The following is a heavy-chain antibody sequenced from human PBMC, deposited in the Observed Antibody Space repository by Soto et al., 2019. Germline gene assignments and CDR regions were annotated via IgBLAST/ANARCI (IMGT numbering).Heavy chain of an antibody. J-gene: IGHJ4*02. D-gene: IGHD2-8*01. CDR1: GYTFTSYG. CDR3: ARDTGNDFDS. V-gene: IGHV1-18*04. Sequence: QVQLVQSGGEVKKPGASVKVSCKASGYTFTSYGISWVRQAPGQGREWMGWISGYNGNTNYAQKLQGRGTMPTDPSTTTAYMEVRSLSSDDTAVYYCARDTGNDFDSWGQGALVTVSS. CDR2: ISGYNGNT.